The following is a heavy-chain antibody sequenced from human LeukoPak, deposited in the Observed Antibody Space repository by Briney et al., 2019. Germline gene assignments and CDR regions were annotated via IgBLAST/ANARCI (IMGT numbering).Heavy chain of an antibody. V-gene: IGHV4-61*02. CDR2: IYTSGST. Sequence: SQTLSLTCTVSGGSISSGSHYWSWIRQPAGKGLEWIGRIYTSGSTNYNPSLKSRVTISVDTSKNQFSLKLSSVTAADTAVYYCARETPLVIAAAGTFNDNWGQGTLVTVSS. D-gene: IGHD6-13*01. CDR1: GGSISSGSHY. CDR3: ARETPLVIAAAGTFNDN. J-gene: IGHJ4*02.